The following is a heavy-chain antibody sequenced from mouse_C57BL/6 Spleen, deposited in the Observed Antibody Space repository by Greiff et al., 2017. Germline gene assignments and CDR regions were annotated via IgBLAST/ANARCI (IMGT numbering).Heavy chain of an antibody. Sequence: QVQLKQSGPELVKPGASVKISCKASGYAFSSSWMNWVKQRPGKGLEWIGRIYPGDGDTNYNGKFKGKATLTADKSSRTAYMQLSSLTSEDSAVYFCVRALYSVYDEEFAYWGQGTLVTVSA. J-gene: IGHJ3*01. CDR1: GYAFSSSW. V-gene: IGHV1-82*01. CDR2: IYPGDGDT. CDR3: VRALYSVYDEEFAY. D-gene: IGHD2-12*01.